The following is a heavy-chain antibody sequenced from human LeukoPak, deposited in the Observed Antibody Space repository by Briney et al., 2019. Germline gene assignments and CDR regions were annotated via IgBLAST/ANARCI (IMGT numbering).Heavy chain of an antibody. CDR3: ARASAHPYYYYYYYMDV. V-gene: IGHV4-34*01. Sequence: SETLSLTCAVYGGPFSGYYWSWIRQPPGKGLEWIGEINHSGSTNYNPSLKSRVTISVDTSKNQFSLKLSSVTAADTAVYYCARASAHPYYYYYYYMDVWGKGTTVTVSS. CDR1: GGPFSGYY. CDR2: INHSGST. D-gene: IGHD6-25*01. J-gene: IGHJ6*03.